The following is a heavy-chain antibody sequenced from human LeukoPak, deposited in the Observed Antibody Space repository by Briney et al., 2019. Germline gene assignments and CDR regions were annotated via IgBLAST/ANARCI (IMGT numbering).Heavy chain of an antibody. CDR2: ISHDGNNK. CDR1: GFTFSSFA. V-gene: IGHV3-30-3*01. Sequence: PGRSLRLSCAASGFTFSSFAIHWVRQTPGKGLEWVGAISHDGNNKFYADSLKGRFTISRDDSKNTLYLQMSSLRPDDTAVYYCARDQSGSGSSYAFDNWGQGTLVTVSS. CDR3: ARDQSGSGSSYAFDN. D-gene: IGHD3-10*01. J-gene: IGHJ4*02.